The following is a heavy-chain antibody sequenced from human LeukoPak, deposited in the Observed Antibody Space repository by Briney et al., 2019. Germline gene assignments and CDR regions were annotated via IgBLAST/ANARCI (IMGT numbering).Heavy chain of an antibody. CDR3: ARGPQFSGPGWFDP. Sequence: GGSLRLSCAASGFTFSGYVMTWVRQAPGKGLECVSSITFSSSHIYYADSVKGRFTISRDNTKDSLYLQMNSLRAEDTAIYYCARGPQFSGPGWFDPWGREPWSPSPQ. V-gene: IGHV3-21*01. CDR2: ITFSSSHI. D-gene: IGHD3-10*01. J-gene: IGHJ5*02. CDR1: GFTFSGYV.